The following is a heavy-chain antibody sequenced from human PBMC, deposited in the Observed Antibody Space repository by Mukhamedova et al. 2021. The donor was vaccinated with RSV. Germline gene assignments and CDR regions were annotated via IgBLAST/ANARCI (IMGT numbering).Heavy chain of an antibody. J-gene: IGHJ4*02. Sequence: GLEWIGYIYYSGSTNYNPSLKSRVTISVDTSKNQFSLKLSSVTAADTAVYYCASSRGVRGVISPFHYCGQGTLVTVSS. D-gene: IGHD3-10*01. V-gene: IGHV4-59*01. CDR2: IYYSGST. CDR3: ASSRGVRGVISPFHY.